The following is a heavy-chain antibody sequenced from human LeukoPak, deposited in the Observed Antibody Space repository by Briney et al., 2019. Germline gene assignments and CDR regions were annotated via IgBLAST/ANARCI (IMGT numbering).Heavy chain of an antibody. J-gene: IGHJ4*02. V-gene: IGHV4-39*07. CDR1: GGSITKNGYY. CDR2: MHYSGST. CDR3: CGSGWFAGPFGY. D-gene: IGHD6-19*01. Sequence: SETLSLACSVSGGSITKNGYYWGWIRQSPETGLEWIGSMHYSGSTYYNPSLNSRVTISVDTSKNQFSLKLTSVTAADTAVYYCCGSGWFAGPFGYWGQGALVTVSS.